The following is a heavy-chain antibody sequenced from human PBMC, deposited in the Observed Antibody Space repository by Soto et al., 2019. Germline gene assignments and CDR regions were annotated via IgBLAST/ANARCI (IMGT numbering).Heavy chain of an antibody. D-gene: IGHD1-26*01. V-gene: IGHV3-23*01. J-gene: IGHJ2*01. CDR2: ISGSGGST. CDR3: AKRSGGWYFDL. Sequence: EVQLLESGGGLVQSGGSLRLSCAASGFTFSSYAMSWVRQAPGKGLEWVSGISGSGGSTYYANSVKGRFTISRDKSKNTLYMPMNRMTAVDTAVYYCAKRSGGWYFDLWGRGTLVTVSS. CDR1: GFTFSSYA.